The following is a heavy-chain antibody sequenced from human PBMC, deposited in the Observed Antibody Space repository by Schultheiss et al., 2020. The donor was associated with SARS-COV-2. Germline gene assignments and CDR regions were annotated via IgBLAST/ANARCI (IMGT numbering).Heavy chain of an antibody. V-gene: IGHV4-59*12. CDR2: IYYSGST. Sequence: SETLSLTCTVSGGSISSYYWSWIRQPPGKGLEWIGYIYYSGSTNYNPSLKSRVTMSVDTSKNQFSLKLSSVTAADTAVYYCASEEPAASFDYWGQGTLVTVSS. D-gene: IGHD2-2*01. J-gene: IGHJ4*02. CDR3: ASEEPAASFDY. CDR1: GGSISSYY.